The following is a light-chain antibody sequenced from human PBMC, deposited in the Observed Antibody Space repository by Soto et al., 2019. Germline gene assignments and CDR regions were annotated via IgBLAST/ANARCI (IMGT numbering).Light chain of an antibody. CDR1: QSIAGY. Sequence: EIVLTQSPATLSLSPGEIATLSCRASQSIAGYLAWYQKKPGQAPRLLIYDTSNRVTGVPARFSGSGSGIEFTLTISSLQSEDFAVYYCQQYNNWPPTFGQGTKVDIK. J-gene: IGKJ1*01. CDR3: QQYNNWPPT. V-gene: IGKV3-11*01. CDR2: DTS.